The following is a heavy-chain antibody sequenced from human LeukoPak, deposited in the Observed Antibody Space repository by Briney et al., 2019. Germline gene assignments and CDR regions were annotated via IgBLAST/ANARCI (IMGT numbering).Heavy chain of an antibody. CDR3: AKDRGSGYYSDFDY. J-gene: IGHJ4*02. D-gene: IGHD3-22*01. Sequence: PGGAPRPSCSTPKINFDGYAIHLVRQGPGEGLGVVSGISWNSGSIGYADSVKGRFTISRDNAKNSLYLQMNSLRAEDTALYYCAKDRGSGYYSDFDYWGQGTLVTVSS. CDR2: ISWNSGSI. CDR1: KINFDGYA. V-gene: IGHV3-9*01.